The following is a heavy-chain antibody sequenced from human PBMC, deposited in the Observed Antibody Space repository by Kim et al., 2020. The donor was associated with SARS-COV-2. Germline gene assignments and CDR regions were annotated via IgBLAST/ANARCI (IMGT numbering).Heavy chain of an antibody. J-gene: IGHJ6*02. CDR1: GFTFSSYA. CDR3: VGDGGRNYYYYGMDV. Sequence: GGSLRLSCAASGFTFSSYAMSWVRQAPGKGLEWVSAISGSGGSTYYADSVKGRFTISRDNSKNTLYLQMNSLRAEDTAVYYCVGDGGRNYYYYGMDVWGQGTTVTVSS. D-gene: IGHD3-10*01. V-gene: IGHV3-23*01. CDR2: ISGSGGST.